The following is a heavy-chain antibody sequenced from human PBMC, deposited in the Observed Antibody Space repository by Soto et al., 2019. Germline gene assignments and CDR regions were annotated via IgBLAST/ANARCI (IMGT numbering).Heavy chain of an antibody. CDR3: ARGPYGSGSYFVPHYYYYYMDV. CDR2: MNPNSGNT. J-gene: IGHJ6*03. Sequence: QVQLVQSGAEVKKPGASVKVSCKASGYTFTSYDINWVRQATGQGLEWMGWMNPNSGNTGYAQKFQGRVTMTRNTSISTAYMELSRLRSEDTAVYYCARGPYGSGSYFVPHYYYYYMDVWGKGTTVTVSS. D-gene: IGHD3-10*01. V-gene: IGHV1-8*01. CDR1: GYTFTSYD.